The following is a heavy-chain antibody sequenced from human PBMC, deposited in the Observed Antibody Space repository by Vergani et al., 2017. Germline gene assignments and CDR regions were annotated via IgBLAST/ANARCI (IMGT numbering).Heavy chain of an antibody. CDR1: GYTFTSYY. D-gene: IGHD2-15*01. CDR2: INPSGGST. J-gene: IGHJ6*02. CDR3: ARGFDVVVVAATPADGMDV. Sequence: QVQLVQSGAEVKKPGASVKVSCKASGYTFTSYYMHWVRQAPGQGLEWMGIINPSGGSTSYAQKFQGRVTMTRDTSTSTVYMELSSLRSEDTAVYYCARGFDVVVVAATPADGMDVWGQGTTVTVSS. V-gene: IGHV1-46*01.